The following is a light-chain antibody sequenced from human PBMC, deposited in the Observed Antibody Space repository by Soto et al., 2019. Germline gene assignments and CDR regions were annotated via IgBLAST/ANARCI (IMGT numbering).Light chain of an antibody. J-gene: IGLJ1*01. CDR1: SSDVGLYDY. Sequence: QSVLTQPASVSGSPGQSITISCTGTSSDVGLYDYVSWYQQHPGKAPQLMIYAVSNRPSEAXXRFSGPQYAETASMTTSGLQAEDEAEYYCSSKVKHNIPLYVFGTGTKVNV. V-gene: IGLV2-14*01. CDR2: AVS. CDR3: SSKVKHNIPLYV.